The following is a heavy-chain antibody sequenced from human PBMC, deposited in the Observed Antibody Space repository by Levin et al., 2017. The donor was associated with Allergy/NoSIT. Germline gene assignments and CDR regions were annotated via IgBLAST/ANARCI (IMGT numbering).Heavy chain of an antibody. V-gene: IGHV1-69*13. J-gene: IGHJ4*02. CDR3: ARDPQSGYYSSQFDY. CDR2: IIPIFGTA. Sequence: SVKVSCKASGGTFSSYAISWVRQAPGQGLEWMGGIIPIFGTANYAQKFQGRVTITADESTSTAYMELSSLRSEDTAVYYCARDPQSGYYSSQFDYWGQGTLVTVSS. D-gene: IGHD3-3*01. CDR1: GGTFSSYA.